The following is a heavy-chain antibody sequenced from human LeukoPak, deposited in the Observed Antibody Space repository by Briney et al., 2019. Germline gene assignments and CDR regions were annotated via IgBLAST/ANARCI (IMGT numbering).Heavy chain of an antibody. J-gene: IGHJ6*02. D-gene: IGHD2-15*01. Sequence: GGSLRLSCAASGFTFSSYGMHWVRQAPGKGLEWVAVIWYDGSNKYYADSVKGRFTISRDNSKNTLYLQMNSLRAEDTAVYNCARARKGGNSYYYGMDVWGQGTTVTVSS. V-gene: IGHV3-33*01. CDR3: ARARKGGNSYYYGMDV. CDR2: IWYDGSNK. CDR1: GFTFSSYG.